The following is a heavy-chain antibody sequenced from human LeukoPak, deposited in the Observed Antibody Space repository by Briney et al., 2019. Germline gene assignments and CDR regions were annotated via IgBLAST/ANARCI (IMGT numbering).Heavy chain of an antibody. CDR1: GGTFSSYA. CDR3: ARGDGYNLEYYFDY. V-gene: IGHV1-18*01. Sequence: GASVKVSCKASGGTFSSYAISWVRQAPGQGLKWMGWISAYNGNTNYAQKLQGRVTMTTDTSTSTAYMELSSLRSEDTAVYYCARGDGYNLEYYFDYWGQGALVTVSS. CDR2: ISAYNGNT. J-gene: IGHJ4*02. D-gene: IGHD5-24*01.